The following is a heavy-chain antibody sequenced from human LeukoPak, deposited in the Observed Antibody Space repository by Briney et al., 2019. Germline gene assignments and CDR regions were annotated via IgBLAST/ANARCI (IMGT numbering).Heavy chain of an antibody. Sequence: GGSLRLSCAASGFTFSSYSMNWVRQAPGKGLEWVSSISSSSSYIYYADSVKGRFTISRDNAKNSLYLQMNSLRAEDTAVYYCAREEAECGGDCYLDYWGQGTLVTVSS. D-gene: IGHD2-21*02. CDR1: GFTFSSYS. J-gene: IGHJ4*02. CDR3: AREEAECGGDCYLDY. CDR2: ISSSSSYI. V-gene: IGHV3-21*01.